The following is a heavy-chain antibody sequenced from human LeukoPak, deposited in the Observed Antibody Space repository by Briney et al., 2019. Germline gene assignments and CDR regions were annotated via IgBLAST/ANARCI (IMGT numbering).Heavy chain of an antibody. V-gene: IGHV3-74*01. J-gene: IGHJ4*02. D-gene: IGHD5-18*01. CDR2: INSDATST. Sequence: GGSLRLSCAAAGFTFSIYWMHWGRQAPGKGLVLVSRINSDATSTTYADSVKGRFTISRDTARNTLYLQMNSLRAEDTAVYYCARVGYSYGSYYFDYWGQGTLVTVSS. CDR3: ARVGYSYGSYYFDY. CDR1: GFTFSIYW.